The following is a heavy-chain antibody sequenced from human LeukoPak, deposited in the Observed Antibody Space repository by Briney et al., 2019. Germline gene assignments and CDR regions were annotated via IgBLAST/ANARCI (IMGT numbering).Heavy chain of an antibody. Sequence: ETLSLTCTVSGGSISSYYWTWIRQPAGKGLEWIGRIFTSGSTNYNPSLKSRVTMSVDTSRNQFSLRLSPVTAADTAVYYCASLHGDYWGQGILVTVSS. CDR1: GGSISSYY. V-gene: IGHV4-4*07. CDR3: ASLHGDY. J-gene: IGHJ4*02. CDR2: IFTSGST.